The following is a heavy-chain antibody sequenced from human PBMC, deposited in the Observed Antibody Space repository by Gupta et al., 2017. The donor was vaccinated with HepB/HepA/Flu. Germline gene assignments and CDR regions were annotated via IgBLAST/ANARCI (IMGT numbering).Heavy chain of an antibody. CDR2: ISGGGSTT. CDR3: AKYHFSGSYYDFDY. J-gene: IGHJ4*02. CDR1: GFTFTNYA. Sequence: EVHLLESGGTLVQPGGSLRLSCAASGFTFTNYAMSWVRQAPGQGLQWVSSISGGGSTTFYAISVKGRFTISRDNSKNTLYLQMNSLRAEDTAVYDCAKYHFSGSYYDFDYWGQGTRVTVSS. V-gene: IGHV3-23*01. D-gene: IGHD3-10*01.